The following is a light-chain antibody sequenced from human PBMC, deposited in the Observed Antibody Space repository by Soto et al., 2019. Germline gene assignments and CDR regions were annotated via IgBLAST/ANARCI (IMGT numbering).Light chain of an antibody. CDR2: DNN. CDR1: SSNIGAGYD. J-gene: IGLJ2*01. Sequence: QSVLTQPPSVSGAPGQRVTISCTGSSSNIGAGYDVHWYQQLPGTAPKLLIYDNNNRPSGVPDRFSGSKSGTSASLAITGLQAGDEADYYCQSYGSSLSPLVFGGGTKLTVL. CDR3: QSYGSSLSPLV. V-gene: IGLV1-40*01.